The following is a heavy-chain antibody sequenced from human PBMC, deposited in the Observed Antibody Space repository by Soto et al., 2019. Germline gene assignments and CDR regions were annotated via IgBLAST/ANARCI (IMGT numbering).Heavy chain of an antibody. Sequence: PSETLPLTCTVSGASISRYYWSWIRQSPGKGLEWIGYMYYSGNANYNPSLRSRITISVDTSKNQFSLNLNSVTAADTAVYYCAREYPVHSAYFDYWGQGILVTVSS. CDR2: MYYSGNA. CDR1: GASISRYY. CDR3: AREYPVHSAYFDY. J-gene: IGHJ4*02. D-gene: IGHD1-26*01. V-gene: IGHV4-59*01.